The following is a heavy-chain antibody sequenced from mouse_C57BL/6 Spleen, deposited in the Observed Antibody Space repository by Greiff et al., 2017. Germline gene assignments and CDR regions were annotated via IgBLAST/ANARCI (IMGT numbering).Heavy chain of an antibody. CDR2: IYPRAGST. CDR1: GYTFTSYD. D-gene: IGHD1-1*01. J-gene: IGHJ1*03. V-gene: IGHV1-85*01. CDR3: ARSYGSSYGWYFDV. Sequence: VQLQQSGPELVKPGASVQLSCKASGYTFTSYDINWVKQRPGQGLAWIGWIYPRAGSTKSNEKFKGKATLPVDTSSSTAYMERHILTSEDSAVYVCARSYGSSYGWYFDVWGTGTTVTGSA.